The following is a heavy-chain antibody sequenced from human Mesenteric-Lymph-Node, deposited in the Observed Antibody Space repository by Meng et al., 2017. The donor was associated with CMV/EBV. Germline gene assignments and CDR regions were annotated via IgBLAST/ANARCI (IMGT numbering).Heavy chain of an antibody. J-gene: IGHJ6*02. CDR2: IYYSGST. D-gene: IGHD6-19*01. V-gene: IGHV4-59*01. CDR1: GGSISSYY. Sequence: SETLSLTCTVSGGSISSYYWSWIRQPPGKGLEWIGYIYYSGSTNYNPSFKSRVTISVDTSKNQFSLKLSSVTAADTAVYYCARADYSSGWSDYYYGMDVWGQGTTVTVSS. CDR3: ARADYSSGWSDYYYGMDV.